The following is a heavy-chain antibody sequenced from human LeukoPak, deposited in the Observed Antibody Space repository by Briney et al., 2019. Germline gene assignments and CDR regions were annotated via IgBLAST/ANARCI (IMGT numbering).Heavy chain of an antibody. D-gene: IGHD6-6*01. Sequence: GGSLSLSCAASGFTFSAYWWSWVRQPPGKGLEWVANIKQDGREKYDVASVKGRFTISRANAKSSLYLQMNSLGAEDTAVYYCARENTGISYKWFDPWRQGTLVTVSS. CDR3: ARENTGISYKWFDP. CDR2: IKQDGREK. V-gene: IGHV3-7*01. CDR1: GFTFSAYW. J-gene: IGHJ5*02.